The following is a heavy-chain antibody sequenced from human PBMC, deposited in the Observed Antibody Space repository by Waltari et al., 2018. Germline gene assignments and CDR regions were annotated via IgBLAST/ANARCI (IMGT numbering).Heavy chain of an antibody. CDR3: ARDDVDSSNFGGF. CDR2: IYPYNGNT. Sequence: PLLQSGAEVKKPGASVTVSCIASGYIFSNHGITWVRKAPGQGLEWMGWIYPYNGNTKYEQNFQGRVTMTTDTATTTAYMEIRSLRSDDTAIYYCARDDVDSSNFGGFWGQGTLVTVSS. V-gene: IGHV1-18*01. J-gene: IGHJ4*02. CDR1: GYIFSNHG. D-gene: IGHD6-13*01.